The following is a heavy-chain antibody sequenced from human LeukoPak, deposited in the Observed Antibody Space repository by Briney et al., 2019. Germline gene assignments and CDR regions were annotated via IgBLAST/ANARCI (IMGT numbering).Heavy chain of an antibody. Sequence: PGGSLRLSCAASGFSFTSYWMHWVRQAPGKGLEWVSYISSSSSYTNYADSVKGRFTISRDNAKNSLYLQMNSLRAEDTAVYYCAREGIAAASLYYGMDVWGQGTTVTVSS. D-gene: IGHD6-13*01. CDR3: AREGIAAASLYYGMDV. CDR2: ISSSSSYT. CDR1: GFSFTSYW. J-gene: IGHJ6*02. V-gene: IGHV3-11*05.